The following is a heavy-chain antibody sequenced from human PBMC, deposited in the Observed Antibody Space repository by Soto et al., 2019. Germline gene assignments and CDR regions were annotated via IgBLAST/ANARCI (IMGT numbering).Heavy chain of an antibody. CDR2: IIPILGLA. D-gene: IGHD3-22*01. V-gene: IGHV1-69*02. CDR1: GGTFSIYT. J-gene: IGHJ4*02. CDR3: ASRYDSSDY. Sequence: QVQLVQSGAEVKKPGSSVKVSCEASGGTFSIYTISWVRQAPGQGLEWMGRIIPILGLANYAQKFQGRVTITADKSTSTAYMELSSLRSEDTAVYYCASRYDSSDYWGQGTLVTVSS.